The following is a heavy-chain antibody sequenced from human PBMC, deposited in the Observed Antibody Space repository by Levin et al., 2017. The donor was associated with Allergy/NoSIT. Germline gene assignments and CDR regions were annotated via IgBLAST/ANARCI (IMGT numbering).Heavy chain of an antibody. J-gene: IGHJ6*02. V-gene: IGHV3-53*01. Sequence: LSLTCAASGFTVSSNYMSWVRQAPGKGLEWVSVIYSGGSTYYADSVKGRFTISRDNSKNTLYLQMNSLRAEDTAVYYCARHWSSRSGMDVWGQGTTVTVSS. CDR3: ARHWSSRSGMDV. CDR2: IYSGGST. CDR1: GFTVSSNY. D-gene: IGHD6-13*01.